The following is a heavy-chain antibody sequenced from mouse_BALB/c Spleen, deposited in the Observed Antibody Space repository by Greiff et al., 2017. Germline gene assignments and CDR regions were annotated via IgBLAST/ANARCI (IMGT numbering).Heavy chain of an antibody. J-gene: IGHJ3*01. D-gene: IGHD2-14*01. CDR3: ATAYYGYDGLAY. V-gene: IGHV1S29*02. CDR1: GYTFTDYN. CDR2: IYPYNGGT. Sequence: VQLKQSGPELVKPGASVKISCKASGYTFTDYNMHWVKQSHGKSLEWIGYIYPYNGGTGYNQKFKSKATLTVDNSSSTAYMELRSLTSEDSAVYYCATAYYGYDGLAYWGQGTLVTVSA.